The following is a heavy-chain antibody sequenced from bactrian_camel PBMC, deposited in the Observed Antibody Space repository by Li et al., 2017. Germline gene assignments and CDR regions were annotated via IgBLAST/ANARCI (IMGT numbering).Heavy chain of an antibody. CDR2: IYTGNGTA. Sequence: QLVESGGGSVQAGGSVTLSCVASGFTESGNYVAWIRQAPGKGREGVASIYTGNGTAYYDDSMKGRFTISQNNAERTITLQMNNLKPEVTAVYYCPADRRLYLGCRPRLDYTGWGQGTQVTVSS. CDR3: PADRRLYLGCRPRLDYTG. CDR1: GFTESGNY. V-gene: IGHV3S28*01. D-gene: IGHD3*01. J-gene: IGHJ4*01.